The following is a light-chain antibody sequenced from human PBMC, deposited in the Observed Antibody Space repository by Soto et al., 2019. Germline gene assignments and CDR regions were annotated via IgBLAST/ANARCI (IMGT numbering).Light chain of an antibody. CDR1: QSITRF. CDR3: QQNYSPPPIN. J-gene: IGKJ5*01. Sequence: DIQMTHSPSSLSASVLYIVTITCRSSQSITRFLNWYQQKPGKAPKLLIYAASSLQSGVPSRFSGSESGTHFTLTISSLQPEDFATYYCQQNYSPPPINFGQGTRLEIK. V-gene: IGKV1-39*01. CDR2: AAS.